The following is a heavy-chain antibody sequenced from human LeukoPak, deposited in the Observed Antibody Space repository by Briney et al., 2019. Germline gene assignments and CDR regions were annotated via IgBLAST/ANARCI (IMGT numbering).Heavy chain of an antibody. CDR3: ATFTMVRTADY. V-gene: IGHV3-23*01. CDR1: GFTFSRYA. CDR2: VNENGGRT. D-gene: IGHD3-10*01. Sequence: PGGSLRLSCAASGFTFSRYAMGWVRQAPGKGLEWVSTVNENGGRTYYADSVKGRFTMSRDNSRSTLYLQMNSLRAEDTAVYYCATFTMVRTADYWGQGTLVTVSS. J-gene: IGHJ4*02.